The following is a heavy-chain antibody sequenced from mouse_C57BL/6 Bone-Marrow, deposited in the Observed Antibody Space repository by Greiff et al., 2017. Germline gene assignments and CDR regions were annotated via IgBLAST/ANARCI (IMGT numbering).Heavy chain of an antibody. Sequence: EVKVEESGGGLVQPGGSLSLSCAASGFTFTDYYMSWVRQPPGKALEWLGFIRNKANGYTTEYSASVKGRFTISRDNSQSILYLQMNALRAEDSATYYCASSYYYGPFAYWGQGTLVTVSA. V-gene: IGHV7-3*01. CDR2: IRNKANGYTT. D-gene: IGHD1-1*01. CDR1: GFTFTDYY. CDR3: ASSYYYGPFAY. J-gene: IGHJ3*01.